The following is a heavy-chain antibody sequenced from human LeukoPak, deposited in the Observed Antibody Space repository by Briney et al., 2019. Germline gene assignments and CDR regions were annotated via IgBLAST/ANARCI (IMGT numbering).Heavy chain of an antibody. V-gene: IGHV1-2*02. CDR2: INPNSGGT. CDR1: GYTFTGYY. Sequence: VASVKVSCKASGYTFTGYYMHWVRQAPGQGLEWMGWINPNSGGTNYAQKFQGRVTMTRDTSISTAYMELSRLRSDDTAVYYCARAGSMQLWLLYYWFDPWGQGTLVTVSS. D-gene: IGHD5-18*01. J-gene: IGHJ5*02. CDR3: ARAGSMQLWLLYYWFDP.